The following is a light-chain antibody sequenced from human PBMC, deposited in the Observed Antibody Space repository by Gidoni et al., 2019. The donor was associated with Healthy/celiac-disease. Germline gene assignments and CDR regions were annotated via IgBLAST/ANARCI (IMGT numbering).Light chain of an antibody. CDR1: QSVSSSY. Sequence: ELVLTQSPGTLSWSPGERATLSCRASQSVSSSYLAWYQQKPGQAPRLLIYGASSRATGIPYRFSGSGSGTDFTLTISRLEPEDFAVYYCQQYGSSPRLTFXGXTKVEIK. CDR3: QQYGSSPRLT. J-gene: IGKJ4*01. V-gene: IGKV3-20*01. CDR2: GAS.